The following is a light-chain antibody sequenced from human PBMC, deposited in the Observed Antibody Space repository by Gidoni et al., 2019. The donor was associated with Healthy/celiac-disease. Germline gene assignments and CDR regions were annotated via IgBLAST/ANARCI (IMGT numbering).Light chain of an antibody. J-gene: IGLJ3*02. V-gene: IGLV3-1*01. CDR3: QAWDSSTAWV. CDR2: QDS. Sequence: SYELTQPPSVSVSPGQTASITCSGDKLGDKFVSCYQQKPGQSPVLVIYQDSKRPSGIPERFSGSNSGNTATLTISGTQAMDEADYYCQAWDSSTAWVFGGGTKLTVL. CDR1: KLGDKF.